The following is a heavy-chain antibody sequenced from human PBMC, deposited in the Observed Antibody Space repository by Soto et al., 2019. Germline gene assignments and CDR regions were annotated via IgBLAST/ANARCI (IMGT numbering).Heavy chain of an antibody. J-gene: IGHJ6*02. CDR2: INPSGGST. V-gene: IGHV1-46*01. CDR1: GYTFTIYY. D-gene: IGHD4-17*01. CDR3: ARDPMTTVPDYYYGMDV. Sequence: ASVKVSCKASGYTFTIYYMHCVLQAPVQWLDGMGIINPSGGSTSYAQKFQGRVTMTRDTSTSTVYMELSSLRSEDTAVYYCARDPMTTVPDYYYGMDVWGQGTTVTVSS.